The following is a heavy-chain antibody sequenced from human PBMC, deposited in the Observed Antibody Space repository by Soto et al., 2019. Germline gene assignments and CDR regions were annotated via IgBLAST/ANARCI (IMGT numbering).Heavy chain of an antibody. D-gene: IGHD2-15*01. V-gene: IGHV3-74*01. CDR1: GFTFSSYW. CDR3: ARRAATGYFDS. J-gene: IGHJ4*02. CDR2: INGDGSST. Sequence: GGSLRLSCAASGFTFSSYWMHWVRQVPGKGLVWVSRINGDGSSTSYADSVKGRFTISRDNTKNTLYLQMNSLRAEDTTVYYCARRAATGYFDSWGQGTLVTVSS.